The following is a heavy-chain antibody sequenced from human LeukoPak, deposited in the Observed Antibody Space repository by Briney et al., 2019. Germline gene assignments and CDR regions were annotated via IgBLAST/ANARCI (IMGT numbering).Heavy chain of an antibody. V-gene: IGHV1-69*05. CDR1: GGTFTSYA. Sequence: ASVKVSCKASGGTFTSYAISWVRQAPGQGLEWMGRIIPIFGTANYAQKFQGRVTITTDESTSTAYMELSSLRSEDTAVYYCATYWPGPYGDYEGYYYMDVWGKGTTVTVSS. CDR3: ATYWPGPYGDYEGYYYMDV. J-gene: IGHJ6*03. CDR2: IIPIFGTA. D-gene: IGHD4-17*01.